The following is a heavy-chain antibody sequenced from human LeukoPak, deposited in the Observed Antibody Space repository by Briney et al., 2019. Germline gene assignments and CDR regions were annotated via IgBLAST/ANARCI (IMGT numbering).Heavy chain of an antibody. V-gene: IGHV3-30-3*01. D-gene: IGHD6-13*01. Sequence: GGSLRLSCAASGFTFSSYAMHWVRQAPGKGLEWVAVISYDGSNKYYADSVKGRFTISRDNSKNTLYLQMNSLRAGDTAVYYCARDPTTYSSSWYRFSYYYYGMDVWGQGTTVTVSS. CDR3: ARDPTTYSSSWYRFSYYYYGMDV. CDR2: ISYDGSNK. J-gene: IGHJ6*02. CDR1: GFTFSSYA.